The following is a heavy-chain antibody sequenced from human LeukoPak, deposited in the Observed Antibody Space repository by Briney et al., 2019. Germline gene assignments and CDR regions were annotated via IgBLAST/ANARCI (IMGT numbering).Heavy chain of an antibody. CDR2: ISAYNGNT. V-gene: IGHV1-18*01. J-gene: IGHJ6*02. CDR1: GYTFTSYG. CDR3: ARAAPDFWSGYGMDV. D-gene: IGHD3-3*01. Sequence: GASVKVSCKASGYTFTSYGISWVRQAPGQGLEWMGWISAYNGNTNYAQKLQGRVTMTTDTSTSTAYMELRSLRSDDTAVYYCARAAPDFWSGYGMDVWGQGTTVTVSS.